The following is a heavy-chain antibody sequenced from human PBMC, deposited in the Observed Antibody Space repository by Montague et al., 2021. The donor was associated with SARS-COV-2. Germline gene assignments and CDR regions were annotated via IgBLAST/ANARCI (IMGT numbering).Heavy chain of an antibody. J-gene: IGHJ6*02. CDR1: GGSMISGGYY. V-gene: IGHV4-31*03. CDR2: VYSGGTT. Sequence: TLSLTCTVSGGSMISGGYYWSWIRQPPGKGLEWIGYVYSGGTTYYXPSLKSRVTISEDMSKNQFSLRLTSVTAADTAVYYCVRDGGLRFSGGAMDVWGQGTTVTVSS. D-gene: IGHD3-3*01. CDR3: VRDGGLRFSGGAMDV.